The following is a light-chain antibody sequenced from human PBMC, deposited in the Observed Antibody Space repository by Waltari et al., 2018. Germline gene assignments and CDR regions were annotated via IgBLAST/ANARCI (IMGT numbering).Light chain of an antibody. CDR3: QQSYSALVYT. CDR1: QTINTY. CDR2: AAS. J-gene: IGKJ2*01. V-gene: IGKV1-39*01. Sequence: DIQMTLSPSSLSASIGDRVIITCRASQTINTYLNWYQQRPGKAPRLLITAASNLQGGVPSRFSGSGSGTHFTLTINGLEPEDFATYFCQQSYSALVYTFAQGTRLEIK.